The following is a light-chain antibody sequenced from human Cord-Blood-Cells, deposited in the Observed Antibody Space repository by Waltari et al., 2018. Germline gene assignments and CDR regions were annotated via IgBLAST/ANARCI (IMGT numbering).Light chain of an antibody. Sequence: QSALTQPASVSGSPGQSITTPCTGTSSAVGGHNHVSWYQQHPAKAPTLMIYDVSNRPSGVSNRCSGSKSGNTASLTISGLQAEDEADYYCSSYTSSSTYVFGTGTKVTVL. V-gene: IGLV2-14*03. J-gene: IGLJ1*01. CDR2: DVS. CDR3: SSYTSSSTYV. CDR1: SSAVGGHNH.